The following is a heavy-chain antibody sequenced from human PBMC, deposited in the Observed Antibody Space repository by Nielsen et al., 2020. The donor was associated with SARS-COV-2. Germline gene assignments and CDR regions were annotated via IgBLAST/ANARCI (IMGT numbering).Heavy chain of an antibody. V-gene: IGHV3-23*01. CDR3: AKSRGGGWYWFDP. CDR1: GFTFSSYA. CDR2: ISGTGGST. Sequence: GESLKISCAASGFTFSSYAMTWVRQAPGKGLEWVSSISGTGGSTYYAESVKGRFAISGDSSKSTLYLQMNSLRADDTAVYYCAKSRGGGWYWFDPWGQGTLVTVSS. D-gene: IGHD6-19*01. J-gene: IGHJ5*02.